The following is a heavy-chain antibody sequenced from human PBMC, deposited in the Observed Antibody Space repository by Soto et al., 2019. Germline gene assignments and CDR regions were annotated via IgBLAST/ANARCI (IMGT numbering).Heavy chain of an antibody. Sequence: GESLKISCRGSGYTFTRHWIAWVRQMPGKGLECMGIIYPGDSDTKYSPSFQGQVTISADKSINTAYLQWSSLKASDSAMYYCERVPIRADWYFDLSGRGTLVTVYS. J-gene: IGHJ2*01. D-gene: IGHD4-17*01. CDR2: IYPGDSDT. V-gene: IGHV5-51*01. CDR1: GYTFTRHW. CDR3: ERVPIRADWYFDL.